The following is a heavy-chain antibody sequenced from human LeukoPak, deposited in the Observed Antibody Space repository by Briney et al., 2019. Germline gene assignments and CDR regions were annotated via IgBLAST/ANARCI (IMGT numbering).Heavy chain of an antibody. Sequence: ASVKVSCKASGYTFTSYYMHWVQQAPGQGLEWMGIINPSGGSTSYAQKFQGRVTMTRDTSTSTVYMELSSLRSEDTAVYYCARDYGGNSEAGCFDYWGQGTLVTVSS. CDR2: INPSGGST. CDR3: ARDYGGNSEAGCFDY. CDR1: GYTFTSYY. D-gene: IGHD4-23*01. V-gene: IGHV1-46*01. J-gene: IGHJ4*02.